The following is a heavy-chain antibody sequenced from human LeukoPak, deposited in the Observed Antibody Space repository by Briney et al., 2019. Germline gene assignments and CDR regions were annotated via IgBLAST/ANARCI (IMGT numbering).Heavy chain of an antibody. Sequence: PGRSLRLSCAASGFTFSSYAMHWVRQAPGEGLEWVAVISYDGSNKYYADSVKGRFTISRDNSKNTLYLQMNSLRAEDTAVYYCASPFIVATILPLDYWGQGTLVTVSS. CDR3: ASPFIVATILPLDY. CDR1: GFTFSSYA. J-gene: IGHJ4*02. D-gene: IGHD5-12*01. CDR2: ISYDGSNK. V-gene: IGHV3-30*01.